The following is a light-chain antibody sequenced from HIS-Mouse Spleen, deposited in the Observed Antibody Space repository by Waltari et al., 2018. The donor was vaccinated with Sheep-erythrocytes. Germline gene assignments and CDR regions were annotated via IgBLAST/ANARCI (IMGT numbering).Light chain of an antibody. CDR2: AAS. J-gene: IGKJ2*01. Sequence: AIRMTQSPSSLSASTGDRVTLTCRASQGISSYLAWYQQKPGKAPKLLIYAASILQSGVPSRFSGSGSGTDFTLTISCLQSEDFATYYCQQYYSYPYTFGQGTKLEIK. CDR3: QQYYSYPYT. V-gene: IGKV1-8*01. CDR1: QGISSY.